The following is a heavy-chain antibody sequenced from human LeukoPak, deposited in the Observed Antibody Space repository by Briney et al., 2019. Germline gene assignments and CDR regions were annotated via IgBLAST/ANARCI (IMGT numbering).Heavy chain of an antibody. CDR1: GGTFSSYA. D-gene: IGHD6-19*01. CDR3: ARRAGNFYAFDI. Sequence: ASVKVSCKASGGTFSSYAISWVRQAPGQGLEWMGGIIPIFGTANYAQKFQGRVTITADESTSTAYMELSSLRSEDTAVYYCARRAGNFYAFDIWGQGTMVTVSS. J-gene: IGHJ3*02. V-gene: IGHV1-69*13. CDR2: IIPIFGTA.